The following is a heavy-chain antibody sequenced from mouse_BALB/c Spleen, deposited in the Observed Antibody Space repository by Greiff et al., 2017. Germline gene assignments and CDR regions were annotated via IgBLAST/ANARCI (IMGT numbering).Heavy chain of an antibody. CDR2: ISSGGSYT. CDR3: ARERSDGDHRWYFDV. J-gene: IGHJ1*01. Sequence: EVKLMESGGGLVKPGGSLKLSCAASGFTFSSYAMSWVRQSPEKRLEWVAEISSGGSYTYYPDTVTGRFTISRDNAKNTLYLEMSSLRSEDTAMYYCARERSDGDHRWYFDVWGAGTTVTVSS. V-gene: IGHV5-9-4*01. D-gene: IGHD2-13*01. CDR1: GFTFSSYA.